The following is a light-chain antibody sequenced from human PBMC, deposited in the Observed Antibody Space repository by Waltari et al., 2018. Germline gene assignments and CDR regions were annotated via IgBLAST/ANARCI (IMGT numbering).Light chain of an antibody. Sequence: SYELTQPPSVSMSPGQTARITCSGDNLGNKYASWYQQRPGQSPILVIYQDDKRPSGIPERFSGSSSGDTATLTISGTQAVDEADYYCQTWGSGAVVFGGGTKVTVL. CDR2: QDD. CDR3: QTWGSGAVV. V-gene: IGLV3-1*01. J-gene: IGLJ3*02. CDR1: NLGNKY.